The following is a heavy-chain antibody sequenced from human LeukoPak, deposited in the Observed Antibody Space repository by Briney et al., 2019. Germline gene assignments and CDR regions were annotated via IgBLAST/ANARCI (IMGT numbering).Heavy chain of an antibody. CDR1: GFTFDDYA. J-gene: IGHJ4*02. V-gene: IGHV3-9*01. CDR3: AKDITRKQQLAYPFDY. Sequence: GGSLRLSCAASGFTFDDYAMHWVRPAPGRGLEWVSGISWNSGSIGYADSVKGRFTISRDNAKNSLYLQMNSLRAEDTALYYCAKDITRKQQLAYPFDYWGQGTLVTVSS. D-gene: IGHD6-13*01. CDR2: ISWNSGSI.